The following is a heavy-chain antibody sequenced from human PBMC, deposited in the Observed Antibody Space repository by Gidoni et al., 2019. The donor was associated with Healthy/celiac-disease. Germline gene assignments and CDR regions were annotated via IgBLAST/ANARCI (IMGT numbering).Heavy chain of an antibody. V-gene: IGHV3-23*01. J-gene: IGHJ4*02. D-gene: IGHD6-19*01. CDR2: ISGSGGST. CDR1: GFTFIRYA. Sequence: EVQLLESGGGLVQPGGSLRLSCAASGFTFIRYAMSWVRQAPGKGMEWVSAISGSGGSTYYADSVKGRFTISRDNSKNTLYLQMNSLRAEDTAVYYCAKGPYDSSGWSDYFDYWGQGTLVTVSS. CDR3: AKGPYDSSGWSDYFDY.